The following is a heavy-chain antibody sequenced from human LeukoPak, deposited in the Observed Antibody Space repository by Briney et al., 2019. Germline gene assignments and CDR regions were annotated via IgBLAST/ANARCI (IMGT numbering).Heavy chain of an antibody. V-gene: IGHV3-66*01. CDR2: IYSGGST. CDR3: ARSGPIVVRGAQFDP. J-gene: IGHJ5*02. D-gene: IGHD3-10*01. CDR1: GFTVSSNY. Sequence: GGSLRLSCAASGFTVSSNYMSWVRQAPGKGLEWVSVIYSGGSTYYADSVKGRFTISRDNSKNTLYLQMNSLRAEDTAVYYCARSGPIVVRGAQFDPWGQGTLVTVSS.